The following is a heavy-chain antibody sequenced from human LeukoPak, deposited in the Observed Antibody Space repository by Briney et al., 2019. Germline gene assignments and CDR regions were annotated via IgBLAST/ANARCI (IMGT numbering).Heavy chain of an antibody. CDR1: GGSFSGYY. J-gene: IGHJ6*04. CDR3: ARPAYYDYVWGRPSAMDV. V-gene: IGHV4-34*01. D-gene: IGHD3-16*01. CDR2: INHSGST. Sequence: SETLSLTCAVYGGSFSGYYWSWIRQPPGKGLEWIGEINHSGSTNYNPSLKSRVTISVDTSKNQFSLKLSSVTAADTAVYYCARPAYYDYVWGRPSAMDVWGKGTTVTISS.